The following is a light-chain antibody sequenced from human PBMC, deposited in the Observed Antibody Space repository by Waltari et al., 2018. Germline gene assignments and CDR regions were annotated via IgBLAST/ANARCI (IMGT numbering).Light chain of an antibody. CDR3: QQYNNWPLT. J-gene: IGKJ4*01. Sequence: ERVMTQSPATLSVSPGERATLSCRASQSVTNNLAWYQQKVGQAPRRLIYDASTRATGIAARFSGSGSGTEFTLTISSLQSEDFAVYYCQQYNNWPLTFGGGTKVEIK. V-gene: IGKV3-15*01. CDR2: DAS. CDR1: QSVTNN.